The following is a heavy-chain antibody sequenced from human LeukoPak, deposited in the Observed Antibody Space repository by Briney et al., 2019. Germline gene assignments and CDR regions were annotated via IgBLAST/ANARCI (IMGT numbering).Heavy chain of an antibody. V-gene: IGHV1-69*06. CDR1: GGTFDTSG. J-gene: IGHJ5*02. CDR3: ARGLTVTTSWFDP. D-gene: IGHD4-11*01. CDR2: ILPIFGTT. Sequence: GASVKVSCKASGGTFDTSGINWVRQAPGQRLERMGGILPIFGTTNYAQKFQGRVTITADKSTTTVYMELSSLRSEDTAIYYCARGLTVTTSWFDPWGQGTLVTVSS.